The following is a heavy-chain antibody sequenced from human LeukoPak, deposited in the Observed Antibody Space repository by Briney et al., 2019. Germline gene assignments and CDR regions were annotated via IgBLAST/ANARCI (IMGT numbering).Heavy chain of an antibody. CDR1: GFTFSSYT. V-gene: IGHV3-21*01. Sequence: GESLKLSCATSGFTFSSYTMNWVRQAPGKGLEWVSSISSGNNYIYYADSVKGRFTISRDNAKNSLSLQMNSLRAEDTAVYYCAITPGRLSYFDYWGQGTLVTVSS. CDR2: ISSGNNYI. J-gene: IGHJ4*02. CDR3: AITPGRLSYFDY. D-gene: IGHD3-10*01.